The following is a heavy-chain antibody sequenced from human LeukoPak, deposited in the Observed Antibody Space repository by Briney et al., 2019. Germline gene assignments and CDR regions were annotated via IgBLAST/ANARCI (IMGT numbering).Heavy chain of an antibody. CDR1: GGSISSYY. CDR3: ARDRAGASTDYFDY. J-gene: IGHJ4*02. Sequence: SETLSLTCTVSGGSISSYYWSWIRPPAGKGLEWIGRIYTSGSTNYNPSLKSRVTMSVDTSKNQFSLKLSSVTAADTAVYYCARDRAGASTDYFDYWGQGTLVTVSS. D-gene: IGHD3-10*01. V-gene: IGHV4-4*07. CDR2: IYTSGST.